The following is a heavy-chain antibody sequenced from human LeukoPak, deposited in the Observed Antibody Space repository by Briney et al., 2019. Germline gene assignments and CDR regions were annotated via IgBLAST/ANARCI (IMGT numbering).Heavy chain of an antibody. V-gene: IGHV3-7*01. CDR3: ARANGAYYYYMDV. CDR1: GFTFSSYW. J-gene: IGHJ6*03. CDR2: IKQDGSEK. D-gene: IGHD1-1*01. Sequence: GGSLRLSFAASGFTFSSYWMSWVRQAPGKGLEWVANIKQDGSEKYYVDSVKGRFTISRDNAKNSLYLQMNSLRAEDTAVYYCARANGAYYYYMDVWGKGTTVTVSS.